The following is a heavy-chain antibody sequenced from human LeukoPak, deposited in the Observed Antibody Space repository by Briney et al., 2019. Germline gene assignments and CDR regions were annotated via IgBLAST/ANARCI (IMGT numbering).Heavy chain of an antibody. Sequence: GGSLRLSCAASGFTFNSFAFTWVRQAPGRGLEWVSAINVRGDATFYAESVRGRFTISRDDAKNSLYLQMNSLRAEDTAVYYCARGVKGSLDYWGQGTLVTVSS. CDR3: ARGVKGSLDY. J-gene: IGHJ4*02. CDR1: GFTFNSFA. CDR2: INVRGDAT. D-gene: IGHD3-10*01. V-gene: IGHV3-23*01.